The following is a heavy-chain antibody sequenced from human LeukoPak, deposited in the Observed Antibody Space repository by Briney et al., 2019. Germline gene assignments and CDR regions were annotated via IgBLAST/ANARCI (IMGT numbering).Heavy chain of an antibody. CDR3: ARVRTDSSSWFGAFDI. Sequence: SETLSLTCTVSGDSISSYYWSWIRQPPGEEPQWLGFIYYSGTTAYNPSLKSRLTISVDTSKNQFSLKLSSVTAADTAVYYCARVRTDSSSWFGAFDIWGQGTMVTVSS. D-gene: IGHD6-13*01. V-gene: IGHV4-59*12. CDR1: GDSISSYY. CDR2: IYYSGTT. J-gene: IGHJ3*02.